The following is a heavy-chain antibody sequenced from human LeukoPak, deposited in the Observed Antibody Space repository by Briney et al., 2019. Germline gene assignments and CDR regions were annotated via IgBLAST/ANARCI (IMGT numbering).Heavy chain of an antibody. D-gene: IGHD2-15*01. CDR3: ARVPTAASCSGGSCTHPVPQNLYYYGMDV. V-gene: IGHV1-18*01. J-gene: IGHJ6*02. CDR1: GYTFTSYG. Sequence: ASVKVSCKASGYTFTSYGISWVRQAPGQGLEWMGWISAYNGNTNYAQKLQGRVTMTTDTSTSTAYMELRSLRSDDTAVSYCARVPTAASCSGGSCTHPVPQNLYYYGMDVWGQGTTVTVSS. CDR2: ISAYNGNT.